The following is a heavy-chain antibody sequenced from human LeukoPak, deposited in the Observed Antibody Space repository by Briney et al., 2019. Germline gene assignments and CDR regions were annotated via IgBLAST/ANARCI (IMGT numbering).Heavy chain of an antibody. J-gene: IGHJ2*01. D-gene: IGHD6-13*01. CDR2: LNPNSGGT. CDR1: GYAFTGYH. CDR3: ARVLGDRYSSSWSSHWYFDL. V-gene: IGHV1-2*02. Sequence: ASVKVSCKTSGYAFTGYHIHWVRQAPGQGLEWMGWLNPNSGGTNFAQKFHGRASLTRNTSISTAYMELTRLTSEDTAVYYCARVLGDRYSSSWSSHWYFDLWGRGTLVTVSS.